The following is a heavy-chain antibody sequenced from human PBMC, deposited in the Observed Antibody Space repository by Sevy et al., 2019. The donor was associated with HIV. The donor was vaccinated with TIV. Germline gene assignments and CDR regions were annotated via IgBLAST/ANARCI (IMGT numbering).Heavy chain of an antibody. CDR1: GFTFSSYA. Sequence: GGSLRLSCAASGFTFSSYAMSSVRQAPGKGLEWVSGLSGYGGSTYYADSVKGRFTISRDNSKNTLYLQMNSLRAEDTAVYYCAKDRITMIGDAFDAWGQGTMVTVSS. J-gene: IGHJ3*01. CDR3: AKDRITMIGDAFDA. V-gene: IGHV3-23*01. D-gene: IGHD3-22*01. CDR2: LSGYGGST.